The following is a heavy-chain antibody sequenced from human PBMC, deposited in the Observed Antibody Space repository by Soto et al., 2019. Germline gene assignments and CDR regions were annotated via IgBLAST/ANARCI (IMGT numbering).Heavy chain of an antibody. CDR2: IKSKTDGGTT. D-gene: IGHD3-3*01. J-gene: IGHJ6*02. Sequence: GGSLRLSCAASGFTFSNAWMNWVRQAPGKGLEWVGRIKSKTDGGTTDYAAPVKGRFTISRDDSKNTLYLQMNSLKTEDTAVYYCTTANPLRFLEWLPKANYYYYYGMDVWGQGTTVTVSS. CDR1: GFTFSNAW. CDR3: TTANPLRFLEWLPKANYYYYYGMDV. V-gene: IGHV3-15*07.